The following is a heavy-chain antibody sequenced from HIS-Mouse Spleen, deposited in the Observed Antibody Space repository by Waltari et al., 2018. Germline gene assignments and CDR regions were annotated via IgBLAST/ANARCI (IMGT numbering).Heavy chain of an antibody. D-gene: IGHD1-26*01. CDR2: INHSGST. V-gene: IGHV4-34*01. J-gene: IGHJ4*02. Sequence: QVQLQQWGAGLLKPSETLSLTCAVYGGSFSGYSWSWIRQPPGKGLEWIGEINHSGSTNYNPSLKSRVTISVDTSKNQFSLKLSSVTAADTAVYYCARGLVGATECFDYWGQGTLVTVSS. CDR3: ARGLVGATECFDY. CDR1: GGSFSGYS.